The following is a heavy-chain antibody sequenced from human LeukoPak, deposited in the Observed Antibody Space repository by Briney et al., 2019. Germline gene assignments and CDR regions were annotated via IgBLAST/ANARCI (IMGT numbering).Heavy chain of an antibody. CDR3: ASKIAGSGFY. CDR1: GGSISSDSYY. Sequence: SQTLSLTCTVSGGSISSDSYYWNWIRQPAGKGLEWIGRFYTSGSTYYNPSLKSRVTISVDTSKNQFSLKLSSVTAADTAAYYCASKIAGSGFYWGQGTLVTVSS. D-gene: IGHD5-12*01. J-gene: IGHJ4*02. V-gene: IGHV4-61*02. CDR2: FYTSGST.